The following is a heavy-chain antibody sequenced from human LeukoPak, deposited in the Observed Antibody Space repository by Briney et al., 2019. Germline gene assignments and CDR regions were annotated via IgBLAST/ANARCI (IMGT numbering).Heavy chain of an antibody. D-gene: IGHD2-8*01. CDR1: GYTFTSYH. Sequence: ASVKVSCKASGYTFTSYHMHWVRQAPGQGLEWMGKINLSGGSTTYAQKFQGRVTITRDTSTSTVYMELSSLRSEDTAVYYCARDYVDDIPMIKDYWGQGTLVTVSS. V-gene: IGHV1-46*01. CDR2: INLSGGST. CDR3: ARDYVDDIPMIKDY. J-gene: IGHJ4*02.